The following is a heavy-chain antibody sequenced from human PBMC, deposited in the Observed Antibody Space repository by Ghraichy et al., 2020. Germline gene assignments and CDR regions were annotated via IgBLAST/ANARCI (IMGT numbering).Heavy chain of an antibody. CDR1: GYTFTSYG. D-gene: IGHD3-10*01. CDR3: ARDYGSGSYYKMMYYYGMDV. Sequence: ASVKVSCKASGYTFTSYGISWVRQAPGQGLEWMGWISAYNGNTNYAQKLQGRVTMTTDTSTSTAYMELRSLRSDDTAVYYCARDYGSGSYYKMMYYYGMDVWGQGTTVTVSS. CDR2: ISAYNGNT. J-gene: IGHJ6*02. V-gene: IGHV1-18*01.